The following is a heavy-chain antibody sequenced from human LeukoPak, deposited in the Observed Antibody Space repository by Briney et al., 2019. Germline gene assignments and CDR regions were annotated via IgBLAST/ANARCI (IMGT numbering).Heavy chain of an antibody. D-gene: IGHD3-22*01. CDR2: INPIGGVT. Sequence: ASVKVSCKTSGYSFTGYYIRWVRQAPGQGLEWMGWINPIGGVTNYAQKFQGRVTMTRDTSITTAYMEMSSLRSDDTAVYYCARDNGRGYPVYFAYWGQGTLVTVSS. J-gene: IGHJ4*02. V-gene: IGHV1-2*02. CDR1: GYSFTGYY. CDR3: ARDNGRGYPVYFAY.